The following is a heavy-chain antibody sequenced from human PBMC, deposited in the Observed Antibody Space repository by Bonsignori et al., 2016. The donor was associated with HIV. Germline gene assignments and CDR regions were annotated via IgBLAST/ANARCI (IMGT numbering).Heavy chain of an antibody. CDR2: VDPEDGNS. CDR3: GQGSGSINF. V-gene: IGHV1-69-2*01. D-gene: IGHD3-10*01. Sequence: WVRQAPGQGLEWMGLVDPEDGNSLYSERFQGRLTITADTSSDTAYLELRSLRSGDTAIYFCGQGSGSINFWGQGTLVTVSS. J-gene: IGHJ4*02.